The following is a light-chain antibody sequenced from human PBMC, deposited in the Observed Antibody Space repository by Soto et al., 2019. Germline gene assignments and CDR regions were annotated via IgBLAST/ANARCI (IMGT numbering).Light chain of an antibody. CDR2: AAS. Sequence: DAQMTQSPSSLSASVGDRVTITCRASQSIASYLNWYQQRPGKAPKLLIYAASNLESGVPSRFSGSGSETDFTLTISSLQPEDFATYYCQETYRSPVTFGQGTKVEIK. J-gene: IGKJ2*01. V-gene: IGKV1-39*01. CDR3: QETYRSPVT. CDR1: QSIASY.